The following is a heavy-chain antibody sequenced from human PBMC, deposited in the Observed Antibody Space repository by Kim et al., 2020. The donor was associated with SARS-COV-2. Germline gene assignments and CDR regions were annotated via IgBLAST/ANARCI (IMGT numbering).Heavy chain of an antibody. Sequence: SETLSLTCAVYGGSFSGYYWSWIRQPPGKGLEWIGEINHSGSTNYNPSLKSRVTISVDTSKNQFSLKLSSVTAADTAVYYCARGRPYYDSSGYYIPDAF. CDR1: GGSFSGYY. CDR2: INHSGST. CDR3: ARGRPYYDSSGYYIPDAF. V-gene: IGHV4-34*01. D-gene: IGHD3-22*01. J-gene: IGHJ3*01.